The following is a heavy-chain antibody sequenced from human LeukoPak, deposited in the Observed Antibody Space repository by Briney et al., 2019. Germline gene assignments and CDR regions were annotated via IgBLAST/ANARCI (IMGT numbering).Heavy chain of an antibody. D-gene: IGHD6-6*01. CDR1: GGSISSSSYY. V-gene: IGHV4-39*07. J-gene: IGHJ4*02. CDR2: IYYSGST. Sequence: SETLSLTCTVSGGSISSSSYYWGWIRQPPGKGLEWIGSIYYSGSTYYNPSLKSRVTISVDTSKNQFSLKLSSVTAADTAVYYCARDPMWSSSGIAYWGQGTLVTVSS. CDR3: ARDPMWSSSGIAY.